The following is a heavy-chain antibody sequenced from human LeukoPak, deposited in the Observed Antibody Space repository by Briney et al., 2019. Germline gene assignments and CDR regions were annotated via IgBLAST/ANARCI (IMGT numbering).Heavy chain of an antibody. V-gene: IGHV3-7*01. Sequence: GGSLRLSCAASGFTFSNYWMNWVRQAPGKGLEWVASIGQDGSENYYVDSVKGRFTISRDNAKNSLYLQMNSLRFEDTAVYYCERGGGWYFDYWGQGALITASS. CDR3: ERGGGWYFDY. CDR1: GFTFSNYW. J-gene: IGHJ4*02. CDR2: IGQDGSEN. D-gene: IGHD6-19*01.